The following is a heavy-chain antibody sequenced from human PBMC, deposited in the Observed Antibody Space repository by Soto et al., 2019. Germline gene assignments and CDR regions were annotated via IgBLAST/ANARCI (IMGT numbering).Heavy chain of an antibody. CDR1: GVTFSNND. CDR2: IDGTSTFS. CDR3: AKNSGWFAA. Sequence: PGGSLRLSCVASGVTFSNNDMTWVRQAPGKGLEWVSTIDGTSTFSNYADSVEGRFTISRDNSRNTVYLQMNSLRADDTAVYYCAKNSGWFAAGGQGTLVTGSS. D-gene: IGHD6-19*01. J-gene: IGHJ4*02. V-gene: IGHV3-23*05.